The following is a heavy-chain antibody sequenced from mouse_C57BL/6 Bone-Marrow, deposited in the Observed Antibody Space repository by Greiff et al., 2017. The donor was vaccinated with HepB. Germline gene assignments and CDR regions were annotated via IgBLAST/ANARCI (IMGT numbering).Heavy chain of an antibody. Sequence: QVHVKQPGAELVKPGASVKMSCKASGYTFTSYWITWVKQRPGQGLEWIGDIYPGSGSTNYNEKFKSKATLTVDTSSSTAYMQLSSLTSEDSAVYYCARSDYGKGKYCDVWGTGTTVTVSS. CDR1: GYTFTSYW. CDR3: ARSDYGKGKYCDV. CDR2: IYPGSGST. V-gene: IGHV1-55*01. D-gene: IGHD2-1*01. J-gene: IGHJ1*03.